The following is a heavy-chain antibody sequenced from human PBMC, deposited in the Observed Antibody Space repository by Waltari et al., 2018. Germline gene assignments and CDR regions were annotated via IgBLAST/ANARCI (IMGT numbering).Heavy chain of an antibody. CDR2: IYSGGST. V-gene: IGHV3-23*03. Sequence: EVQLLESGGGLVQPGGSLILSCAASGFPFSSYAMSWVRQAPGKGLEWVSVIYSGGSTYYADSVKGRFTISRDNSKNTLYLQMNSLRAEDTAVYYCAKDIKYFQHWGQGTLVTVSS. D-gene: IGHD3-10*01. J-gene: IGHJ1*01. CDR3: AKDIKYFQH. CDR1: GFPFSSYA.